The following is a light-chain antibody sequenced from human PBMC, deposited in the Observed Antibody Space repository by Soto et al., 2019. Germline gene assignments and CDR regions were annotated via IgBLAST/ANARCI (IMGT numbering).Light chain of an antibody. CDR1: QTTNTW. V-gene: IGKV1-5*01. CDR3: QQYISYPYT. J-gene: IGKJ2*01. CDR2: DAS. Sequence: DIQMTQFPSTLSASVGDRVTITCRASQTTNTWLAWYQQKPGTAPKLLIYDASSLEGGFPSRFSASGSWTEFTLTISSLQPHDLATYYCQQYISYPYTFVQGTKVEIK.